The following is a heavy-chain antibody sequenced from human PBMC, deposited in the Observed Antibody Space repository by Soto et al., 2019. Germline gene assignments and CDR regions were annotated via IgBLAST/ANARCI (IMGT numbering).Heavy chain of an antibody. D-gene: IGHD3-16*01. CDR3: ARGGGGGPQPFYDYVWGSYMDY. CDR1: GYTFTSYG. CDR2: ISAYNGNT. V-gene: IGHV1-18*04. J-gene: IGHJ4*02. Sequence: ASVKVSCKASGYTFTSYGISWVRQAPGQGLEWMGWISAYNGNTNYAQKLQGRVTMTTDTSTSTAYMELRSLRSDDTAVYYCARGGGGGPQPFYDYVWGSYMDYWGQGTLVTVSS.